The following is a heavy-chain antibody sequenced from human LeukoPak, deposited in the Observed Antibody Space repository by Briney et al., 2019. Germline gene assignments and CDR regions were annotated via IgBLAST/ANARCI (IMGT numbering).Heavy chain of an antibody. CDR3: ARDLLGWELHYFDY. D-gene: IGHD1-26*01. Sequence: PGGSLRLSCAASGFNFGSYSMTWVRQAPGKGLEWVSSISGSSSYIYYADSVKGRFSISRDNAKNSLYLQMNSLRAEDTAVYYCARDLLGWELHYFDYWGQGTLVTVSS. CDR2: ISGSSSYI. J-gene: IGHJ4*02. V-gene: IGHV3-21*01. CDR1: GFNFGSYS.